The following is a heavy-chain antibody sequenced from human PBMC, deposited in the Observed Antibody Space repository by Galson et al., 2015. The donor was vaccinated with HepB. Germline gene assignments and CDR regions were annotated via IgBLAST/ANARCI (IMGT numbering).Heavy chain of an antibody. CDR2: ISYDGSNK. CDR3: ARDWELSHNFDY. D-gene: IGHD1-26*01. V-gene: IGHV3-30*04. J-gene: IGHJ4*02. CDR1: GFTFSSYA. Sequence: SLRLSCAASGFTFSSYAMHWVRQAPGRGLEWVAVISYDGSNKYYADSVKGRFTISRDNSKNTLYLQMNSLRAEDTAVYYCARDWELSHNFDYWGQGTLVTVSS.